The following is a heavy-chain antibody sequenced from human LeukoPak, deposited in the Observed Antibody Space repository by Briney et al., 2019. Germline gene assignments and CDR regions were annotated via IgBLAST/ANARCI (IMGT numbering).Heavy chain of an antibody. CDR2: IRYDGSDK. D-gene: IGHD6-19*01. J-gene: IGHJ4*02. CDR3: ARNSSGRFDN. V-gene: IGHV3-30*02. CDR1: GFTFSNFA. Sequence: SGGSLRLSCAASGFTFSNFARTWFRQAQGKGLEWAAFIRYDGSDKYYADSVKGRFSISRDNSKNTLHLEMNSLRAEDTAVYYCARNSSGRFDNWGQGTLVTVSS.